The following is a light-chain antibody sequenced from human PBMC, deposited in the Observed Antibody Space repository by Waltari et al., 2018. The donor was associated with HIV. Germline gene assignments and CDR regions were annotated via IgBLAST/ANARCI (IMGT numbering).Light chain of an antibody. CDR3: ATWDSSLSAGV. CDR2: ENN. V-gene: IGLV1-51*02. CDR1: SSNIGNNL. J-gene: IGLJ2*01. Sequence: QSVLTQPPSVSAAPGQKVTISCSGSSSNIGNNLVSWYQQLPGTAPKLLIFENNKPPPGIPDRFSGSKSGTSATLGITGLQTGDEAEYYCATWDSSLSAGVFGGGTKLTVL.